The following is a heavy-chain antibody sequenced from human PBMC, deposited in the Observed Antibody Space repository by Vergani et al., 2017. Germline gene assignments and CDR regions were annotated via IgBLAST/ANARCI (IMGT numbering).Heavy chain of an antibody. Sequence: QVQLQESGPGLVKPSETLSLTCTVSGGSISSYYWSWIRQPPGKGLEWIGYIYYSGSTNYNPSLKSRVTISVDTSKNQFSLKLSSVTAADTAVYYCARDGTSRDGYNSPSLRSNYGMDVWGQGTTVTVSS. CDR2: IYYSGST. CDR3: ARDGTSRDGYNSPSLRSNYGMDV. V-gene: IGHV4-59*01. J-gene: IGHJ6*02. D-gene: IGHD5-24*01. CDR1: GGSISSYY.